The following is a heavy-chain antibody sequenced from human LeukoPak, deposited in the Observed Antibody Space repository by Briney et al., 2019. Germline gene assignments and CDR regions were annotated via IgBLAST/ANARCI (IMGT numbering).Heavy chain of an antibody. CDR3: ARLYGTCPGWFDP. CDR1: GFTFSSYG. J-gene: IGHJ5*02. V-gene: IGHV3-33*01. Sequence: GGSLRLSCAASGFTFSSYGMHWVRQAPGKGLEWVAVTWYDGSNKYYADSVKGRFTISRDNSKNTLYLQMNSLRAEDTSVYYCARLYGTCPGWFDPWGQGTLVTVSS. D-gene: IGHD4-17*01. CDR2: TWYDGSNK.